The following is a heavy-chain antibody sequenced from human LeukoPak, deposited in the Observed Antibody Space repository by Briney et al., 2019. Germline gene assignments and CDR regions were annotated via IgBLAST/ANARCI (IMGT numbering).Heavy chain of an antibody. D-gene: IGHD3-10*01. V-gene: IGHV4-38-2*02. J-gene: IGHJ3*02. CDR3: AKSNGYGLVDI. CDR1: GYSISSGYY. Sequence: SETLSLTCTVSGYSISSGYYWGWIRQPPGKGLEWIGSIYHSGSTSYNPSLKSRVTISVDTSKNQFSLKLNSVTAADTAVYYCAKSNGYGLVDIWGQGTMVTVSS. CDR2: IYHSGST.